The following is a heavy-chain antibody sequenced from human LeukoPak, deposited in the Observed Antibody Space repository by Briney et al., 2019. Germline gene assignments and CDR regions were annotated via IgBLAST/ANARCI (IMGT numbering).Heavy chain of an antibody. CDR2: IYSDVIT. CDR1: GGSTSNSY. V-gene: IGHV4-4*09. Sequence: PSETLSLTCTVSGGSTSNSYWGWIRQPPGKRLEWIGDIYSDVITNSNPSLKSRVTMSVDTSTDQFSLRLNSVTAADTAIYYCVRLYNYNYYYIDVWGKGTTVIVFS. D-gene: IGHD4-11*01. J-gene: IGHJ6*03. CDR3: VRLYNYNYYYIDV.